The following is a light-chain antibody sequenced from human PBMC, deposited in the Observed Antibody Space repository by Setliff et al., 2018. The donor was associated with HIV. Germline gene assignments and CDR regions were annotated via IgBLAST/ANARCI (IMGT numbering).Light chain of an antibody. CDR1: SSDVGSYNL. J-gene: IGLJ1*01. CDR3: CSYAGSRIFYV. V-gene: IGLV2-23*02. CDR2: EVS. Sequence: QSALAQPASVSGSPGQSITISCTGTSSDVGSYNLVSWYQQHPGKAPKLMIYEVSKRPSGVSNRFSGSKSGNTASLTISGLQAEDEADYYCCSYAGSRIFYVFRTGTKVTVL.